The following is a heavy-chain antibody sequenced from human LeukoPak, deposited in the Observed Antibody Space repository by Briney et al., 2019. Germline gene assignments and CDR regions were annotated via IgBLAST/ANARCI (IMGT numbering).Heavy chain of an antibody. D-gene: IGHD5-18*01. Sequence: SETLSLTCTVSGGSISSSSYYWGWIRQPPGKGLEWIGSIYYSGSTYYNPSLKSRFTISVDTSKNQFSLKLSSVAAADTAVYYCAREDTGYYYYYMDVWGKGTTVTVSS. CDR2: IYYSGST. CDR1: GGSISSSSYY. CDR3: AREDTGYYYYYMDV. V-gene: IGHV4-39*02. J-gene: IGHJ6*03.